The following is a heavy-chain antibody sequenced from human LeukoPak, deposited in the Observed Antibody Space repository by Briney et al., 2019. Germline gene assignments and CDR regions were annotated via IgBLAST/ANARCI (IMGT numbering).Heavy chain of an antibody. J-gene: IGHJ4*02. CDR3: AKVASGGSCYQSDY. V-gene: IGHV3-23*01. CDR1: GFTFSRYA. CDR2: VSVSGDTA. D-gene: IGHD2-15*01. Sequence: PGGSLRLSCVASGFTFSRYAMNWVRQAPGKGLEWVSVVSVSGDTAYFADSVKGRFTISRDNSKNTLYLQMNTLRADDTAIYYCAKVASGGSCYQSDYWGQGTLVTVSS.